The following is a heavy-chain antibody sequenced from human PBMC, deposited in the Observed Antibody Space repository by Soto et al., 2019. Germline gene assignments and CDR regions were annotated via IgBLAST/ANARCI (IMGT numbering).Heavy chain of an antibody. D-gene: IGHD6-19*01. V-gene: IGHV3-48*02. J-gene: IGHJ4*02. CDR1: GFMFDSYP. CDR3: AKSGDSAGWGIDF. Sequence: VQLVVSGGGLVQPGGSLRLSWVGSGFMFDSYPMNWFGQAPGKGLEWVSYINSGSDSINYAESVKGRFTISRDNARNSLSLQMNSLSDEDTAVYYCAKSGDSAGWGIDFWGQGTLVTVSS. CDR2: INSGSDSI.